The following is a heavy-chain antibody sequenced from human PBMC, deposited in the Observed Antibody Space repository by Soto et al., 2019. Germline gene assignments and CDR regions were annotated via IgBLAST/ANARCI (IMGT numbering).Heavy chain of an antibody. Sequence: PSETLSLTCTVSVGSISNFYWSWIRQPPGKGLGWIGYISYSGNTNYNPSLKSRVSISVDTSKNQLSLNLTSVTAADTAVYYCARAPMVLSRSYFDSWGQGTPVTVSS. J-gene: IGHJ4*02. V-gene: IGHV4-59*01. CDR1: VGSISNFY. D-gene: IGHD2-8*01. CDR3: ARAPMVLSRSYFDS. CDR2: ISYSGNT.